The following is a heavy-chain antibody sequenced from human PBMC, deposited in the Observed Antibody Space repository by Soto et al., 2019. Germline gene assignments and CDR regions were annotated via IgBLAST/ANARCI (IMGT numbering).Heavy chain of an antibody. CDR3: ARKRPRYCSSTSCYSPNWFDP. D-gene: IGHD2-2*01. CDR2: LYHSGST. Sequence: SQTNSLTYTLSGGYFSGFSWRWIRQPPWKGLEWIGELYHSGSTNYIPSLKSRVTISVDTSKNQFSLKLSSLTAADTAVYYCARKRPRYCSSTSCYSPNWFDPWGQGTLVTVSS. V-gene: IGHV4-34*01. CDR1: GGYFSGFS. J-gene: IGHJ5*02.